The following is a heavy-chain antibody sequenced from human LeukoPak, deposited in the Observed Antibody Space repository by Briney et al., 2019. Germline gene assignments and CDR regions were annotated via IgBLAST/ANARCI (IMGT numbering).Heavy chain of an antibody. CDR1: GFTFSSYA. CDR2: ISGSGGST. V-gene: IGHV3-23*01. J-gene: IGHJ6*03. CDR3: ARDIHRIFGIPYYYYYYMDV. Sequence: PGGSLRLSCAASGFTFSSYAMSWVRQAPGKGLEWVSAISGSGGSTYYADSVKGRFTISRDNAKNSLYLQMNSLRAEDTAVYYCARDIHRIFGIPYYYYYYMDVWGKGTTVTVSS. D-gene: IGHD3-3*02.